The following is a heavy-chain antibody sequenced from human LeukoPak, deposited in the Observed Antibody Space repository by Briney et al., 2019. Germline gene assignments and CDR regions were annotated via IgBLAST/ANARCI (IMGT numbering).Heavy chain of an antibody. CDR2: INPNSGGT. J-gene: IGHJ4*02. CDR1: GYTFTGYY. V-gene: IGHV1-2*02. Sequence: ASVEVSCKASGYTFTGYYMHWVRQAPGQGLEWMGWINPNSGGTNYAQKFQGRVTMTRDTSISTAYMELSRLRSDDTAVYYCARVFVVVVAATPSGEYFDYWGQGTLVTVSS. CDR3: ARVFVVVVAATPSGEYFDY. D-gene: IGHD2-15*01.